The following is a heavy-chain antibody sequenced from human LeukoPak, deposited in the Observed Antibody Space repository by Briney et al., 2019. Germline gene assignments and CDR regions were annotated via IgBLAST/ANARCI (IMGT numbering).Heavy chain of an antibody. D-gene: IGHD4-17*01. J-gene: IGHJ4*02. CDR2: IKQDGNEK. CDR1: GFSFTSYW. Sequence: PGGSLRLSCAASGFSFTSYWMSWVRQAPGKGLEWVANIKQDGNEKYYADSVKGRFTISRDNAKNSLDLQMNSLRAEDTAVYYCASGYDYGDYEDYFDYWGQGTLVTVSS. CDR3: ASGYDYGDYEDYFDY. V-gene: IGHV3-7*01.